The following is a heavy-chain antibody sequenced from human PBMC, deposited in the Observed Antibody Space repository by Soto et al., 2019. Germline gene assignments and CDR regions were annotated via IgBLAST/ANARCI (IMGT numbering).Heavy chain of an antibody. D-gene: IGHD3-3*01. Sequence: GGSLRLSCAASAFTFSDYAMSWVRQAPGKGLEWVSVIGGDGGSPYYADSVRGRFTVSRDNPKNTLYLQMDSLRAEDTAVYYCAKASVSRNGIYDPFDIWGKGTMVPVSS. CDR1: AFTFSDYA. CDR3: AKASVSRNGIYDPFDI. CDR2: IGGDGGSP. V-gene: IGHV3-23*01. J-gene: IGHJ3*02.